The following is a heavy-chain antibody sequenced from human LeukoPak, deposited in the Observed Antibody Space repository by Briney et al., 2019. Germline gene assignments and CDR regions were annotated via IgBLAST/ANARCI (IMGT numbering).Heavy chain of an antibody. CDR2: IDSDGSNT. V-gene: IGHV3-74*01. CDR1: GFTFNNYW. D-gene: IGHD4-23*01. Sequence: PGGSLRLSCAASGFTFNNYWMHWVRQAPGKGLVWVSRIDSDGSNTNYADSVKGRFTVSRDNAKNTLYLQMNSLRAEDTAVYYCARDDYGGYYFDYWGQGTLVTVSS. CDR3: ARDDYGGYYFDY. J-gene: IGHJ4*02.